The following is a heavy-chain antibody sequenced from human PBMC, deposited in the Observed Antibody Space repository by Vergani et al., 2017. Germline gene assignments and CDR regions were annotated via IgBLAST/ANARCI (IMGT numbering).Heavy chain of an antibody. Sequence: EVQLVESGGGLVQPGRSLRLSCTASGFTFGDYAMSWFRQAPGKGLEWVGFIRSKAYGGTTEYAASVKGRFSISRDDSKSIAYLQMNSLKTEDTAVYYCTRVGGQRLFYYYYMDVWGKGTTVTVSS. V-gene: IGHV3-49*03. CDR3: TRVGGQRLFYYYYMDV. J-gene: IGHJ6*03. CDR1: GFTFGDYA. CDR2: IRSKAYGGTT. D-gene: IGHD3-16*01.